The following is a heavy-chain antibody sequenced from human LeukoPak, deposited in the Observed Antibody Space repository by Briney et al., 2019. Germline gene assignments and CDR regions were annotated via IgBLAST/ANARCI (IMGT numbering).Heavy chain of an antibody. CDR3: TRDQTPYY. CDR1: GFTFGDYA. J-gene: IGHJ4*02. CDR2: IRSKIYGGTP. V-gene: IGHV3-49*04. Sequence: PGGSLRLSCTGSGFTFGDYAMTWVRQAPGKGLEWVGFIRSKIYGGTPEYAASVKGRFPISRDDSKGVAYLQMDSLTTEDTAVCYCTRDQTPYYWGQGTLVTVSS.